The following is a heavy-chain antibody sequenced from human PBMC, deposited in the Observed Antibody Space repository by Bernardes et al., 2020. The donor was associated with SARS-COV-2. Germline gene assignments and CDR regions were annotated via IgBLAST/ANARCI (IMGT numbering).Heavy chain of an antibody. Sequence: SGPTLVKPTQTLTLTCTFSGFSLSTSGVGVGWIRQPPGKALEWLALIYWNDDKRYSPSLKSRLTITKDTSKNQVVLTMTNMDPVDTATYYCAHARHRITIFGVVITPAWYFEYWGLGTLVT. CDR3: AHARHRITIFGVVITPAWYFEY. CDR2: IYWNDDK. D-gene: IGHD3-3*01. V-gene: IGHV2-5*01. CDR1: GFSLSTSGVG. J-gene: IGHJ1*01.